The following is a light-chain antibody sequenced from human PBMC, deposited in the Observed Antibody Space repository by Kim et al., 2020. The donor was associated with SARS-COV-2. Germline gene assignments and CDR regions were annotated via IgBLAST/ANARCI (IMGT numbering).Light chain of an antibody. CDR2: KAS. V-gene: IGKV1-5*03. J-gene: IGKJ1*01. CDR1: QNIHIW. CDR3: QQYDVHPET. Sequence: ASVGDRVTISCRASQNIHIWLAWFQQKPGKAPRVLMYKASTLESGVPSRFSGSGSGTEFTLTINSLQPDDSATYYCQQYDVHPETFGQRTKVDIK.